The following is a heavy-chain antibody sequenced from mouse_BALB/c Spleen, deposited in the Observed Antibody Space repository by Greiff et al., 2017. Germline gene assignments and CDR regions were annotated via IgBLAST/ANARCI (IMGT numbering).Heavy chain of an antibody. V-gene: IGHV6-6*02. CDR2: IRLKSNNYAT. J-gene: IGHJ4*01. CDR3: TRPHYGYFYYAMDY. Sequence: EVQLQQSGGGLVQPGGSMKLSCVASGFTFSNYWMNWVRQSPEKGLEWVAEIRLKSNNYATHYAESVKGRFTISRDDSKSSVYLQMNNLRAEDTGIYYCTRPHYGYFYYAMDYWGQGTSVTVSS. CDR1: GFTFSNYW. D-gene: IGHD1-2*01.